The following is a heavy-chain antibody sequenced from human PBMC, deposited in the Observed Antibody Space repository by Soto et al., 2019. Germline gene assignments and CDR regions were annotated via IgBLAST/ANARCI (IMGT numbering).Heavy chain of an antibody. V-gene: IGHV1-18*04. Sequence: QVQLVQSGAEVKKPGASVKVSCKASGYTFTSYGISWVRQVPVQGLEWKGWISAYNGNTNYAQKLQGRVTMTTDTSTSTDYMGLRSVRSVDTAVYYCARDSSDSDIVTGYYLAWYLDLRGRGTLVTVSS. D-gene: IGHD3-9*01. J-gene: IGHJ2*01. CDR3: ARDSSDSDIVTGYYLAWYLDL. CDR2: ISAYNGNT. CDR1: GYTFTSYG.